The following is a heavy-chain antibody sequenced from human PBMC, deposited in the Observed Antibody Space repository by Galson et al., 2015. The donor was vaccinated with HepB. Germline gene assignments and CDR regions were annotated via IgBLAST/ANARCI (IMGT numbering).Heavy chain of an antibody. V-gene: IGHV3-33*01. CDR2: IWYDGSNK. CDR1: GFTFSSYG. CDR3: AREKYSSSWYSHPPTGPDY. J-gene: IGHJ4*02. Sequence: SLRLSCAASGFTFSSYGMHWVRQAPGKGLEWVAVIWYDGSNKYYADSVKGRFTISRDNSKNTLYLQMNSLRAEDTAVYYCAREKYSSSWYSHPPTGPDYWGQGTLVTVSS. D-gene: IGHD6-13*01.